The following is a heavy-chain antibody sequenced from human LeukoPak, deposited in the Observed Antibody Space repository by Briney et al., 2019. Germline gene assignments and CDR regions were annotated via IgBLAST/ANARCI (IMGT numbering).Heavy chain of an antibody. J-gene: IGHJ4*02. V-gene: IGHV1-2*02. CDR3: ARNSRRYSYGWLFY. D-gene: IGHD5-18*01. CDR1: GYTFTSYD. Sequence: ASVKVSCKASGYTFTSYDINWVRQAPGQGLEWMGWINPNSGGTNYAQKFQGRVTMTRDTSISTAYMELSRLRSDDTAVYYCARNSRRYSYGWLFYWGQGTLVTVSS. CDR2: INPNSGGT.